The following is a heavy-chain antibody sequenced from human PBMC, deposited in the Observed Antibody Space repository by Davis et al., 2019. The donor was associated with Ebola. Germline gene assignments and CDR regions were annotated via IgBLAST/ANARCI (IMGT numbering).Heavy chain of an antibody. CDR3: ARGQLMDYGDYLDY. CDR2: IYRDGRT. Sequence: GESLKISCAASGFIVSDKYMSWVRQAPGKGLEWVSVIYRDGRTYYADSVKGRFTISRDNAKSSLYLQLNSLTAEDTAVYYCARGQLMDYGDYLDYWGQGTLVTVSS. J-gene: IGHJ4*02. CDR1: GFIVSDKY. D-gene: IGHD4-17*01. V-gene: IGHV3-53*01.